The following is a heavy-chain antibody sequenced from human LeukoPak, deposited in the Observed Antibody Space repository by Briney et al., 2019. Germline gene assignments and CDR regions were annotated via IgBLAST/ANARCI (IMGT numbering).Heavy chain of an antibody. CDR2: IHYSGST. V-gene: IGHV4-34*01. J-gene: IGHJ6*03. CDR3: ARVRCIGGSCPYYYYYYYMDV. D-gene: IGHD2-15*01. CDR1: GGSFSGYY. Sequence: SETLSLTCAVYGGSFSGYYWSWIRQPPGKGLEWIGSIHYSGSTHYNPSLQSRVTISIDTSKNQFSLKLRFVTASDTAVYYCARVRCIGGSCPYYYYYYYMDVWGKGTTVPVSS.